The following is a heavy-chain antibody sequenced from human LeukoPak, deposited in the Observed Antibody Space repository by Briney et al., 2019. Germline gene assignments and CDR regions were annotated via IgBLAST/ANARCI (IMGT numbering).Heavy chain of an antibody. V-gene: IGHV4-59*01. CDR2: IYYSGST. D-gene: IGHD2-15*01. CDR1: VGSISRYY. CDR3: ARGYCSGGSCYPVDY. J-gene: IGHJ4*02. Sequence: SETLSLTCTVSVGSISRYYWSWSRQPPGKGLEWIGYIYYSGSTNYNPSLKSRVTISVDTSKNQFSLKLSSVTAADTAVYYCARGYCSGGSCYPVDYWGQGTLVTVSS.